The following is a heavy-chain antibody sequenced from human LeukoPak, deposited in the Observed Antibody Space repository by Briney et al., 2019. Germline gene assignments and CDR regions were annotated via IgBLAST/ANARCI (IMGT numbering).Heavy chain of an antibody. Sequence: SETLSLTCTVSGGSISSYYWSWIRQPAGKGLEWIGRIYTSGSTNYNPSLKSRVTMSVDTSKNQFSLKLSSVTAADTAVYYRARDLSGSSWSYYYYYYMDVWSKGTTVTVSS. V-gene: IGHV4-4*07. CDR3: ARDLSGSSWSYYYYYYMDV. CDR2: IYTSGST. J-gene: IGHJ6*03. D-gene: IGHD1-26*01. CDR1: GGSISSYY.